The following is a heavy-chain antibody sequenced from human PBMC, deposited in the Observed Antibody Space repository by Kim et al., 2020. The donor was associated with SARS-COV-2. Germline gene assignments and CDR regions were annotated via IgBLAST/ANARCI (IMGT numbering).Heavy chain of an antibody. CDR2: ISAYNGNT. D-gene: IGHD3-3*01. Sequence: SVKVSCKASGYTFTSYGISWVRQAPGQGLEWMGWISAYNGNTNYAQKLQGRVTMTTDTSTSTAYMELRSLRSDDTAVYYCARGTYDFWSADAFDIWGQGTMVTVSS. J-gene: IGHJ3*02. V-gene: IGHV1-18*01. CDR1: GYTFTSYG. CDR3: ARGTYDFWSADAFDI.